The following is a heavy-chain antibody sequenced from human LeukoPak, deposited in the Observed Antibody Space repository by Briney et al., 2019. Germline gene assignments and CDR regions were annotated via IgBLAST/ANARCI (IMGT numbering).Heavy chain of an antibody. V-gene: IGHV4-61*01. Sequence: SETLSLTCTVSGGSVSSGNYYWSWIRQPPGKGLEWIGFMSNSGHTDSTPSLKSRITISVDTSKNQFSLKLNSVTAADTAVYYCARVSAAGTGPDYWGQGTLVTVSS. D-gene: IGHD6-13*01. J-gene: IGHJ4*02. CDR3: ARVSAAGTGPDY. CDR2: MSNSGHT. CDR1: GGSVSSGNYY.